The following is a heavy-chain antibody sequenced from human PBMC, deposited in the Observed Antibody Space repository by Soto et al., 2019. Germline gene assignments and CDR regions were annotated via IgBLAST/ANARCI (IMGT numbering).Heavy chain of an antibody. CDR2: ISSSGSTI. D-gene: IGHD3-3*01. Sequence: GGSLRLSCAASGFTFSSYEMNWVRQAPGKGLEWVSYISSSGSTIYYADSVKGRFTISRDNAKNSLYLQMNSLRAEDTAVYYCARDNPIFGVANYYYYYGMDVWGQGTTVTAP. J-gene: IGHJ6*02. CDR3: ARDNPIFGVANYYYYYGMDV. V-gene: IGHV3-48*03. CDR1: GFTFSSYE.